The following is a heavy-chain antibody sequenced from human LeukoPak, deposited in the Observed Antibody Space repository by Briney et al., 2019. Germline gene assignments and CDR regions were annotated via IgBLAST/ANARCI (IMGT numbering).Heavy chain of an antibody. Sequence: TGGSLRLSCAASGFTFSSYAMSWVRQAPGKGLGWVSAISGSGGSTYYADSVKGRFTISRDNSKNTLYLQMNSLRAEDTAVYYCAKEYRYYYDSSGPFDYWGQGTLVTVSS. D-gene: IGHD3-22*01. CDR1: GFTFSSYA. CDR3: AKEYRYYYDSSGPFDY. J-gene: IGHJ4*02. CDR2: ISGSGGST. V-gene: IGHV3-23*01.